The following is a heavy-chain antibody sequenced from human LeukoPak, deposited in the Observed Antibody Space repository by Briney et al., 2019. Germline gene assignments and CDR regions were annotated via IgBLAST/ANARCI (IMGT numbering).Heavy chain of an antibody. V-gene: IGHV4-31*03. CDR1: GGSISSGGYY. D-gene: IGHD3-10*01. CDR2: IYYSGST. J-gene: IGHJ4*02. Sequence: SQTLSLTCTVSGGSISSGGYYWSWIRQHPGKGLEWIGYIYYSGSTYYNPSLKSRVTISVDTSKNQFSLKLSSVTAADTAVYYCARELLYGSGSYALFYFDYWGQGTLVTVSP. CDR3: ARELLYGSGSYALFYFDY.